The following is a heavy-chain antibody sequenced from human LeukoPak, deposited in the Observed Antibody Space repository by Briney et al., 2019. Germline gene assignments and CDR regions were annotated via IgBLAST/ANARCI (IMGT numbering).Heavy chain of an antibody. Sequence: PSETLSLACTVSGGSICDYYWNWTRQPPGKGLEWIGYIYYSGSTTYNPSLKSRVTMSVDTAKNQFSLKLRSVTAADTAVYYCARGDFCSSSNCYLRPMDVWGKGTTVTVSS. J-gene: IGHJ6*03. CDR3: ARGDFCSSSNCYLRPMDV. D-gene: IGHD2-2*01. CDR2: IYYSGST. V-gene: IGHV4-59*01. CDR1: GGSICDYY.